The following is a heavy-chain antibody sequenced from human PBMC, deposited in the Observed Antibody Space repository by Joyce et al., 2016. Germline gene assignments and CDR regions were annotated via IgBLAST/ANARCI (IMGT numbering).Heavy chain of an antibody. V-gene: IGHV4-34*01. D-gene: IGHD1-1*01. CDR2: INYSGIT. Sequence: QVQLQQWGAGLLKPSETLSLTCAVYGDTLSGYYWNWVRQPPGKGLEWIGEINYSGITNYTPSIENRVTISIDKSRNQLAVKMNSVTAADTAVYYCARGRRYFETWGQGTMVIVSS. CDR1: GDTLSGYY. CDR3: ARGRRYFET. J-gene: IGHJ3*02.